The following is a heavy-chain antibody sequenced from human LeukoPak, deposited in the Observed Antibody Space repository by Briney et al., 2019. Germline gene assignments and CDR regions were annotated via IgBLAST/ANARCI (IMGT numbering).Heavy chain of an antibody. CDR3: ASCTDCEGSWLNWFDP. CDR2: INPNSGGT. D-gene: IGHD6-19*01. V-gene: IGHV1-2*02. CDR1: GYTFTSYY. J-gene: IGHJ5*02. Sequence: GASVKVSCKASGYTFTSYYMHWVRQAPGQGLEWMGWINPNSGGTNFAQKFQGRVTMTRDTSISTAYMELSRLRSDDTAVYYCASCTDCEGSWLNWFDPWGQGTLVTVSS.